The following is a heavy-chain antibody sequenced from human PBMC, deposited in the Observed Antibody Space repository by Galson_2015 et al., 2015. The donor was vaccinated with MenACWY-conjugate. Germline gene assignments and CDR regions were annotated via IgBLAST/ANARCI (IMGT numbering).Heavy chain of an antibody. Sequence: SLRLSCAASGFTFNNYWMHWVRQPPGKGLEWISYIKPDGSFSNYADSVKGRSTISTDNAKNMLYLQMDGLGDEDTAVYFCARYNNWSFDSWGQGTLVTVSS. CDR1: GFTFNNYW. J-gene: IGHJ4*02. D-gene: IGHD1-1*01. CDR3: ARYNNWSFDS. V-gene: IGHV3-74*01. CDR2: IKPDGSFS.